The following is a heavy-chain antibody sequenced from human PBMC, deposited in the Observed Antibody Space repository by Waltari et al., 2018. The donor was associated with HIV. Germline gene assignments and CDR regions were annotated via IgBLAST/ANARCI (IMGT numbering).Heavy chain of an antibody. CDR2: IYYGGST. CDR3: ARGGVYYYDSSGYYGY. J-gene: IGHJ4*02. V-gene: IGHV4-59*01. CDR1: GGPISSSS. D-gene: IGHD3-22*01. Sequence: QVQLQESGPGLVKPSETLSLTCTVSGGPISSSSWSWIRQPPGKGLEWIGYIYYGGSTNYNPSLKSRVTISVDTSKNQFSLKLSSVTAADTAVYYCARGGVYYYDSSGYYGYWGQGTLVTVSS.